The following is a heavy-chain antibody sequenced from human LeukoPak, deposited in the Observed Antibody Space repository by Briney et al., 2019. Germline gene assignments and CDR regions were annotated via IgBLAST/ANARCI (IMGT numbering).Heavy chain of an antibody. CDR1: GGSISSGGYY. V-gene: IGHV4-31*03. J-gene: IGHJ4*02. CDR3: ARERRRSAYYFDY. CDR2: IYYSGST. Sequence: PSETLSLTCTVSGGSISSGGYYWSWIRQHPGKGLEWIGYIYYSGSTYYNPSLKSRVTISVDTSKNQFSLKLSSVTAADTAVYYCARERRRSAYYFDYWGQGTLVTVSS. D-gene: IGHD2-15*01.